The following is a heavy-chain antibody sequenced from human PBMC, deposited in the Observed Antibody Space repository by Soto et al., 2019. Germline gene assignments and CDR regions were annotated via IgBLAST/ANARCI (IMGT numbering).Heavy chain of an antibody. CDR1: GYTFTSYA. Sequence: QVQLVQSGAEVKKPGASVKVSCKASGYTFTSYAIHWVRQAPGQRLEWMGWISAGNGNTKYSQKFQDRVTFTRDTSASTAYMELSSLRSEDTAVYYCAREDIVVVPAAYNWFDPWGQGTLVTVSS. D-gene: IGHD2-2*01. J-gene: IGHJ5*02. CDR3: AREDIVVVPAAYNWFDP. CDR2: ISAGNGNT. V-gene: IGHV1-3*01.